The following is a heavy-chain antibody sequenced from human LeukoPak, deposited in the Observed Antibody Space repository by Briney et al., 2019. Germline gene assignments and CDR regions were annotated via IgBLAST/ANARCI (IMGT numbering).Heavy chain of an antibody. Sequence: GASVKVSCKASGYTFTGYYMHWVRQAPGQGLEWMGWITPNSGGTNYAQKFQGTVTLTRDTSISTAYMELSRLRSDDTAVYYCARVAVPYYYDSSGYLTYFDYWGQGTLVTVSS. J-gene: IGHJ4*02. CDR3: ARVAVPYYYDSSGYLTYFDY. V-gene: IGHV1-2*02. CDR1: GYTFTGYY. CDR2: ITPNSGGT. D-gene: IGHD3-22*01.